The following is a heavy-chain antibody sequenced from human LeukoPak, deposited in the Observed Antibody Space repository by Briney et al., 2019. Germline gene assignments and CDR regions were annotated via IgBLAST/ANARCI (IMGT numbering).Heavy chain of an antibody. V-gene: IGHV1-2*02. Sequence: ASVKVSCKASGYRFTGYYMHWVRQAPGQGLEWMGWINPNSGGTNYAQKFQGRVTMTRDTSISTAYMELSRLRSDDTAVYYCARGPDSGSYFPYDYWGQGTLVTVSS. J-gene: IGHJ4*02. CDR1: GYRFTGYY. D-gene: IGHD1-26*01. CDR2: INPNSGGT. CDR3: ARGPDSGSYFPYDY.